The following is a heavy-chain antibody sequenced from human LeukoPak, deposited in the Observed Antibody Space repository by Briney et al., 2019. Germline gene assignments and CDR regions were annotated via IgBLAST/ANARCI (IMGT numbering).Heavy chain of an antibody. J-gene: IGHJ4*02. D-gene: IGHD2-2*01. Sequence: AGGSLRLSCAASGFTFSSYWMHWVRQAPGKGLEWVSAISGSGGSAYYADSVKGRFTISRDNSKNTLYLQMNSLRAEDTAVYYCAKGVVVPAAIPYWGQGTLVTVSS. CDR1: GFTFSSYW. V-gene: IGHV3-23*01. CDR3: AKGVVVPAAIPY. CDR2: ISGSGGSA.